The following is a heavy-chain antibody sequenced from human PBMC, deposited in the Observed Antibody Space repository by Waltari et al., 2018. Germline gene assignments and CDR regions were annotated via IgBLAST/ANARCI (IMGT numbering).Heavy chain of an antibody. D-gene: IGHD6-13*01. Sequence: QVQLVQSGAEVKKPGASVKVSCKASGYTFTSYGISWVRQAHGQGLEWMGWISAYNGNTNDAHKLQGRVTKPTDTSTSTAYMERGSLRSDDTAVYYCARDLREVAAAGRSDYWGQGTLVTVSS. J-gene: IGHJ4*02. CDR2: ISAYNGNT. CDR3: ARDLREVAAAGRSDY. CDR1: GYTFTSYG. V-gene: IGHV1-18*01.